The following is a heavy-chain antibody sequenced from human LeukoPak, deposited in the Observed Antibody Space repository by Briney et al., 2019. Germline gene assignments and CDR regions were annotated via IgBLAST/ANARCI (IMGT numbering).Heavy chain of an antibody. CDR2: IYYRGSA. CDR3: ARVARGVTTALYPDF. CDR1: GGSITNYY. Sequence: SETLSLTCTVSGGSITNYYWSWIRQPPGKGLEWIGYIYYRGSASYNPSLKSRVTISVDTSKNHFSLKLSSVTAADTAVYYCARVARGVTTALYPDFWGQGTLVTVSS. J-gene: IGHJ4*02. V-gene: IGHV4-59*01. D-gene: IGHD4-17*01.